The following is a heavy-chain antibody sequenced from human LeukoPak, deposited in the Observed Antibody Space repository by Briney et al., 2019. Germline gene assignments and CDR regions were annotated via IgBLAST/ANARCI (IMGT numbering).Heavy chain of an antibody. D-gene: IGHD2-15*01. CDR3: TRELGGYCRGGTCSDAFDI. J-gene: IGHJ3*02. Sequence: GGSLRLSCAASGFTFSRYWMHWVRQGPGKELVWVARINSDGSTTSYADSVKGRFTISRDNAKNTLDLQMSTLRGEDTAVYFCTRELGGYCRGGTCSDAFDIWGQGTMVTVSS. V-gene: IGHV3-74*01. CDR1: GFTFSRYW. CDR2: INSDGSTT.